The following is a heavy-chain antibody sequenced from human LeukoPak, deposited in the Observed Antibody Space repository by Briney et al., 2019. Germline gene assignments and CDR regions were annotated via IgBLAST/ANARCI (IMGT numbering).Heavy chain of an antibody. CDR1: GFTLTTYA. CDR3: AKVERDIVVVPAASDY. J-gene: IGHJ4*02. CDR2: ISGDGGTT. Sequence: GGSLRLSCAASGFTLTTYAMTWVRQAPGKGLEWVSAISGDGGTTYYADSVRGRFTISRDNSKNTLYLQMNSLRAEDTAVYYCAKVERDIVVVPAASDYWGQGTLVTVSS. D-gene: IGHD2-2*01. V-gene: IGHV3-23*01.